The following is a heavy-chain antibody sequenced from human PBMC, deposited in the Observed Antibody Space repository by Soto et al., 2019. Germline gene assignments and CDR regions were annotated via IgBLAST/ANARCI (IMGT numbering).Heavy chain of an antibody. Sequence: SGPTLVNPTQTLTLTCTFSGFSLSTSGVGVGWIRQPPGKALEWLALIYWDDDKRYSPSLKSRLTITKDTSKNQVVLTMTNMDPVDTATYYCAPVIKDTAMGPGYYFDYWGQGTLVTVSS. J-gene: IGHJ4*02. CDR2: IYWDDDK. CDR1: GFSLSTSGVG. D-gene: IGHD5-18*01. CDR3: APVIKDTAMGPGYYFDY. V-gene: IGHV2-5*02.